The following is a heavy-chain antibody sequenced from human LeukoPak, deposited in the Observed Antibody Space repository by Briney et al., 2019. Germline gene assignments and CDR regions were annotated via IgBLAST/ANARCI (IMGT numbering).Heavy chain of an antibody. D-gene: IGHD4-17*01. CDR3: ARGDYGDYRVFYTLFDY. V-gene: IGHV3-53*01. Sequence: GGSLRLSSAASGFTVSSNYMSWVRQAPGKGLEWVSAIYSGGSTYYEDSVKGGFTISRDNSQNTLYLQMNSLRAEDTTDDYCARGDYGDYRVFYTLFDYWGQGTLVTVSS. J-gene: IGHJ4*02. CDR1: GFTVSSNY. CDR2: IYSGGST.